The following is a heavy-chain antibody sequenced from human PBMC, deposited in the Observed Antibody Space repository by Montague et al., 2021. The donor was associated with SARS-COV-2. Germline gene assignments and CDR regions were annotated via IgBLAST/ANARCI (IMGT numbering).Heavy chain of an antibody. CDR2: IHHGGST. J-gene: IGHJ6*03. D-gene: IGHD3-10*01. CDR1: GGSFSTYS. Sequence: ETLSLTCAVHGGSFSTYSWNWIRQPPGKGLEWIGEIHHGGSTNYNPSLKSRVTISADTSKNQFSLKLTSVAAADTAVYYCARLGDGVVPSPILGVGPYYSYYYYMDVWGKGTTVTVSS. V-gene: IGHV4-34*01. CDR3: ARLGDGVVPSPILGVGPYYSYYYYMDV.